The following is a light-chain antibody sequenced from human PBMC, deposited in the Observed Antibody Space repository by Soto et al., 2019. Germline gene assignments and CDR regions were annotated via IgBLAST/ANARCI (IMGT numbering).Light chain of an antibody. CDR3: SSYTTSSTWV. V-gene: IGLV2-14*01. J-gene: IGLJ3*02. Sequence: QSALTQPVSVSGSPGQSITISCTGTSSDVGGYNYVSWYQQHPGKAPKLMIYEVSNRPSGVSSRFSGSKSGNTASLTISGLQAEDEADYYCSSYTTSSTWVFGGGTKVTVL. CDR2: EVS. CDR1: SSDVGGYNY.